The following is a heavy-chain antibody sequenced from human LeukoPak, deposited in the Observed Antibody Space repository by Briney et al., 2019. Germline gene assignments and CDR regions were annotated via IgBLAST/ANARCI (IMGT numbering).Heavy chain of an antibody. V-gene: IGHV3-48*03. CDR2: ISSSGSTI. Sequence: GGSLRLSCAASRFTFSSYEMNWVRQAPGKGLEWVSYISSSGSTIYYADSVKGRFTISRDNAKNSLYLQMNSLRAEDTAVYYCARGYCSSTSCFGFFWYWGQGTLVAVSS. CDR1: RFTFSSYE. J-gene: IGHJ4*02. D-gene: IGHD2-2*01. CDR3: ARGYCSSTSCFGFFWY.